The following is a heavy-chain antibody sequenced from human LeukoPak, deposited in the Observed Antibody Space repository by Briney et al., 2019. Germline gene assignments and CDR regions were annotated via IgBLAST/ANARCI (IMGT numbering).Heavy chain of an antibody. V-gene: IGHV3-30*02. Sequence: GGSLRLSCAAPGYTFSSYGMHWVRQAPGKGLEWVAFIRYDGSNKYYADSVKGRLTTSRDNSKNMLYLQMNSLRAEDTAVYYCAKGGSWFGELPDFDYWGQGTLVTVSS. D-gene: IGHD3-10*01. CDR3: AKGGSWFGELPDFDY. J-gene: IGHJ4*02. CDR1: GYTFSSYG. CDR2: IRYDGSNK.